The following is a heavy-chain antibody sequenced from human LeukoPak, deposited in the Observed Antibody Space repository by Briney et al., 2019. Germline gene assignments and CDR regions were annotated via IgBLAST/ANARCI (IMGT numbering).Heavy chain of an antibody. CDR1: GYSLSELS. D-gene: IGHD1-26*01. J-gene: IGHJ5*01. CDR3: ATEKDLLLDS. V-gene: IGHV1-24*01. CDR2: FDPGDDET. Sequence: GASVEVSCKVSGYSLSELSTHWVRQAPGQGLEWMGGFDPGDDETIYAQKFQGRVTMTEDTSTDTAYRELSSLRSEDTAVYFCATEKDLLLDSWGQGTPVTVSS.